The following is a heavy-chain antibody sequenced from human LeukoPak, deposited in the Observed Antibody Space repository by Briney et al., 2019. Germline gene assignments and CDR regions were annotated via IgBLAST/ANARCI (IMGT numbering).Heavy chain of an antibody. CDR3: ASVHIVVVPAALDAFDI. J-gene: IGHJ3*02. V-gene: IGHV3-48*01. Sequence: GGSLRLSCAASGFTFSSYGMHWVRQAPGKGLEWVSYISSSSSTIYYADSVKGRFTISRDNAKNSLYLQMNSLRAEDTAVYYCASVHIVVVPAALDAFDIWGQGTMVTVSS. D-gene: IGHD2-2*01. CDR2: ISSSSSTI. CDR1: GFTFSSYG.